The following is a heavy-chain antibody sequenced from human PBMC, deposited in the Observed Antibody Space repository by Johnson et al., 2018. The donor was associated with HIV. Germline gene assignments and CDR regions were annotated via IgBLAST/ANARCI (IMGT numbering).Heavy chain of an antibody. Sequence: EVHLVESGGGLVKPGGSLRLSCAASGFTFSSAWMSWVRQAPGKGLEWVGRIKSKTDGGTTDYAAPVTGRFTISRDDSKNALFLQMNSLKTEDTAVYFCSTDQAGDYVWGSYRYAFDIWGQGTKVTVSS. D-gene: IGHD3-16*02. CDR3: STDQAGDYVWGSYRYAFDI. CDR2: IKSKTDGGTT. V-gene: IGHV3-15*01. CDR1: GFTFSSAW. J-gene: IGHJ3*02.